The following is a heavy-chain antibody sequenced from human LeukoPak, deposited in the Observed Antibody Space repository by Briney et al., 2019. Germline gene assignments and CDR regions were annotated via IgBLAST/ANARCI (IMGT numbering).Heavy chain of an antibody. J-gene: IGHJ4*02. V-gene: IGHV3-7*01. Sequence: PGGSLRLSCAASGFTFSRYWMSGVRQAPGKGLEWVANIKQDGSETYYVDSVKGRFTISRDNAKNLLYLEMNSLRAEDTALSYCARVDGSSSWPDYWGQGTLVTVSS. CDR2: IKQDGSET. D-gene: IGHD6-13*01. CDR3: ARVDGSSSWPDY. CDR1: GFTFSRYW.